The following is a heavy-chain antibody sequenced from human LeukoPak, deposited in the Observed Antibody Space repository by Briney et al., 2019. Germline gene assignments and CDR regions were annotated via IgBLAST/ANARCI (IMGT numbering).Heavy chain of an antibody. CDR2: VYSSGST. J-gene: IGHJ4*02. CDR1: GGPISSHY. Sequence: AETLSLTCTVSGGPISSHYWSWIRQPPGKGLEWIGRVYSSGSTSYNTSLKSRVTMSVDTSKNQFSLKLASVTAADTAVYYCTRDRYSQGPPYYFESWGQGTLVTVSS. D-gene: IGHD5-18*01. V-gene: IGHV4-4*07. CDR3: TRDRYSQGPPYYFES.